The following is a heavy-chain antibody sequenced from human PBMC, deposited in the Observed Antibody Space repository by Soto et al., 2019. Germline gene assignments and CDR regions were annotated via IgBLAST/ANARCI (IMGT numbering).Heavy chain of an antibody. Sequence: GLLRLSCVPPGLTFSSYATAWVRPAPGKGLEWVSGISGSRSSTYYADSVKGRFSISRDNSKNTLYLQMKSLRAEDTAVYYCARDVPGGYGSGSPYGFDIWGQGTMVTVSS. J-gene: IGHJ3*02. CDR1: GLTFSSYA. CDR2: ISGSRSST. D-gene: IGHD3-10*01. CDR3: ARDVPGGYGSGSPYGFDI. V-gene: IGHV3-23*01.